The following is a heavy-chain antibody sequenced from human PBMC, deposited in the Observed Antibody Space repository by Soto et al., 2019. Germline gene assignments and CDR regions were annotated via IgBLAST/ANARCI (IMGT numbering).Heavy chain of an antibody. J-gene: IGHJ4*02. CDR3: ARYRFSGNKWSKFDY. CDR1: GVTVSSDAYY. CDR2: IYHTGST. V-gene: IGHV4-31*03. Sequence: SETLSLTCTVSGVTVSSDAYYWSWIRQHPGKGLEWIGNIYHTGSTYYSPSLKSRVVISLDTSNNLFWLTLTSVTASDTPVYYCARYRFSGNKWSKFDYWGRGTLGTVSS. D-gene: IGHD3-16*02.